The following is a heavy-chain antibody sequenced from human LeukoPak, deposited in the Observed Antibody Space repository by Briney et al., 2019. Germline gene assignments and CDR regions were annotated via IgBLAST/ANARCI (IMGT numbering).Heavy chain of an antibody. CDR3: ARGPNYGARVDFLVS. D-gene: IGHD4-17*01. CDR2: IRQSGSEK. CDR1: GFIFSSHW. J-gene: IGHJ5*01. V-gene: IGHV3-7*01. Sequence: GGSLRLSCAASGFIFSSHWMTWVRQAPGKGLEWVASIRQSGSEKYYADSVKGRFTVSRDNAKNSLNLQMNSLSAGDTAVYSCARGPNYGARVDFLVSWGQGTKVTVSS.